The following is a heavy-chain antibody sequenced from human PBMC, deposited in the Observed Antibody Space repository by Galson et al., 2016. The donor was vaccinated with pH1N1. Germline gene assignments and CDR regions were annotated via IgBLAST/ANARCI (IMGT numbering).Heavy chain of an antibody. J-gene: IGHJ4*02. Sequence: SLRLSCAASGFIFSDHGMHWVRQAPGQGLEWVAVVWVNGDSKYYADAVKGRFTISRDNSNNTVYLQMTSLRAEDTAAYYCARDRRTEEYFFDHWGQGILVTVSS. CDR2: VWVNGDSK. CDR3: ARDRRTEEYFFDH. CDR1: GFIFSDHG. D-gene: IGHD2/OR15-2a*01. V-gene: IGHV3-33*01.